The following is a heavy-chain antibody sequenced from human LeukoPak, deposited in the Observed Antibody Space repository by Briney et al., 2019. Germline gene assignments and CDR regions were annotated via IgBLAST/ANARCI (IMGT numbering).Heavy chain of an antibody. CDR1: GFTFSSYA. D-gene: IGHD3-10*01. CDR2: ISGSGGST. Sequence: GGSLRLSCAASGFTFSSYAMSWVRQAPGKGLEWVSAISGSGGSTYYADSVKGRFTISRDNSKNTLYLQMNSLRAEDTAVYYGARVWFGELFGAFDIWGQGTMVTVSS. CDR3: ARVWFGELFGAFDI. V-gene: IGHV3-23*01. J-gene: IGHJ3*02.